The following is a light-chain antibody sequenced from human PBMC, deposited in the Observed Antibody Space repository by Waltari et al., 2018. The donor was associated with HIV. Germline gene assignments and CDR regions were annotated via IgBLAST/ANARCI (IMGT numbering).Light chain of an antibody. Sequence: DIQMTQSPSSLSASVGDRVTITCRASQTISSYLNWYQQKPENAPKLLIYAASSLQSGVPSRFSGSGSGTDFTLTISSLQPEDFATYYCQQSYSTPWTFGQGTKVEI. CDR1: QTISSY. CDR3: QQSYSTPWT. CDR2: AAS. J-gene: IGKJ1*01. V-gene: IGKV1-39*01.